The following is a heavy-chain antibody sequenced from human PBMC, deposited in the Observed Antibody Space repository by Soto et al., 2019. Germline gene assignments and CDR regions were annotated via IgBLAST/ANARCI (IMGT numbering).Heavy chain of an antibody. CDR3: ARVARLRITAFDI. D-gene: IGHD3-10*01. CDR1: GGSISNYY. V-gene: IGHV4-59*12. J-gene: IGHJ3*02. CDR2: IYYSGST. Sequence: SETLSLTCTVSGGSISNYYWTWIQQPPGKGLEWIGYIYYSGSTNYNPSLKSRVTISVDTSKNQFSLKLSSVTAADTAVYYCARVARLRITAFDIWGQGTMVTVSS.